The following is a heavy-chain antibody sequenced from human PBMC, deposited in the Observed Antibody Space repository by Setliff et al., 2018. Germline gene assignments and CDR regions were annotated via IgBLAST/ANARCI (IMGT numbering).Heavy chain of an antibody. CDR1: GGSISDNYY. D-gene: IGHD1-20*01. Sequence: SETLSLTCTVSGGSISDNYYWGWIRQSPGKELEWIGYIWSSGTTNYNASLAGRVTISVDASKNQFSLKLKSVTAADTAVYYCARQSSVYKWFDPWGQGTLVTVSS. CDR2: IWSSGTT. J-gene: IGHJ5*02. V-gene: IGHV4-59*08. CDR3: ARQSSVYKWFDP.